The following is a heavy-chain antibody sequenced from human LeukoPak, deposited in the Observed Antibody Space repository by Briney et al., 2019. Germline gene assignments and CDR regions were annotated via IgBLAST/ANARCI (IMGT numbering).Heavy chain of an antibody. J-gene: IGHJ3*02. CDR2: ISSSSSYI. CDR1: GFTFSAYG. D-gene: IGHD4-17*01. CDR3: AREGRPTVKEAFDI. V-gene: IGHV3-21*01. Sequence: GGALRLSCAASGFTFSAYGMNWVRQAPGKGLEWVSSISSSSSYIYYADSVRGRFTISRDNAKNSLYLQMNSLRAEDTAVYYCAREGRPTVKEAFDIWGQGTMVTVSS.